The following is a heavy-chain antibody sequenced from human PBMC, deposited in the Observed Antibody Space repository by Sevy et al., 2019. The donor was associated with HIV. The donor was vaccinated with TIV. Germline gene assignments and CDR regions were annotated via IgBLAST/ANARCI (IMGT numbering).Heavy chain of an antibody. CDR1: GFTFSSHG. CDR2: ISYDGGKT. D-gene: IGHD1-26*01. J-gene: IGHJ3*02. Sequence: GGSLRLSCAASGFTFSSHGIHWVRQAPGKGLEWLAGISYDGGKTYYADSVKGRFTISRDNSRNAVYVQMNSLRTEDTAVYYCAKATVGIKHAFDIWGQGTMVTVSS. V-gene: IGHV3-30*18. CDR3: AKATVGIKHAFDI.